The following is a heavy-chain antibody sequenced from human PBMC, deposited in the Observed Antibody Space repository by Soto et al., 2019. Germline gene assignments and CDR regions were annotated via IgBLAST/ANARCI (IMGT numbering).Heavy chain of an antibody. V-gene: IGHV3-48*02. Sequence: PGGSLRLSCAASGFTFSSYSMNWVRQAPGKGLEWVSYISSSSSTIYYADSVKGRFTISRGNAKNSLYLQMDSLRNEDTAVYYCARFFGSGFDYWGQGTLVTVSS. CDR2: ISSSSSTI. CDR3: ARFFGSGFDY. D-gene: IGHD6-19*01. CDR1: GFTFSSYS. J-gene: IGHJ4*02.